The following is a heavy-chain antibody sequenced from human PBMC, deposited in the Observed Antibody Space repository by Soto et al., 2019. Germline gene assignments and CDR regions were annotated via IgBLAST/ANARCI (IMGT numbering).Heavy chain of an antibody. Sequence: EVQLVESGGGLVQPGGSLRLSCAASGFTFSTYWMHWVRQAPGKGLVWVSRINSDGTTTTYADSVKGRFTISRDNARNTVYLQMNSLRPDDTAVYYCATVPTGSDSWSDNLRKGTLVTVSS. J-gene: IGHJ4*02. CDR3: ATVPTGSDSWSDN. CDR1: GFTFSTYW. V-gene: IGHV3-74*01. CDR2: INSDGTTT. D-gene: IGHD2-8*02.